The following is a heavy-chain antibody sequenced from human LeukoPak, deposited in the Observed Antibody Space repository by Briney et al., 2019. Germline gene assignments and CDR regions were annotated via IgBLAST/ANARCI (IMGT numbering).Heavy chain of an antibody. V-gene: IGHV4-34*01. CDR1: GGSFSGYY. D-gene: IGHD4-17*01. CDR3: ARYPGDYGDYAANGEFDY. Sequence: SETLSLTCAVYGGSFSGYYWSWIRQPPGKGLEWIGEINHSGSTNYNPSLKSRVTISVDTSKNQFSLKLSSVTAADTAEYYCARYPGDYGDYAANGEFDYWGQGTLVTVSS. J-gene: IGHJ4*02. CDR2: INHSGST.